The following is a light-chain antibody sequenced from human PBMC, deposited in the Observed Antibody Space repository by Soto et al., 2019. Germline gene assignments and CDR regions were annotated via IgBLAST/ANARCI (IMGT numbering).Light chain of an antibody. V-gene: IGKV3-11*01. CDR3: QQRSSLPIT. CDR2: DTS. J-gene: IGKJ5*01. Sequence: ESVLTHSPATLSLSPGERATLSCRASQSVTIYLAWYRQKPGQAPRLLTYDTSNRATGIPARFSGSGSETDFTLTISSLEPEDFAVYYCQQRSSLPITFGQGTRLEIK. CDR1: QSVTIY.